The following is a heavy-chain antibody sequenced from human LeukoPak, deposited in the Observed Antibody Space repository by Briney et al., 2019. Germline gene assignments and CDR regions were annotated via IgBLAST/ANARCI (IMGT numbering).Heavy chain of an antibody. CDR3: ARWTRVTSSSLWYFDL. V-gene: IGHV3-48*03. CDR1: GFTFSSYE. CDR2: ISNSGSST. D-gene: IGHD6-6*01. J-gene: IGHJ2*01. Sequence: GVSLRLSCAASGFTFSSYEMNWVRQSPGKGVDWLSYISNSGSSTYYADSVKGRFTISRDNAKNSLYLQMNSLRAEDTAVYYCARWTRVTSSSLWYFDLWGRGNLVTVSS.